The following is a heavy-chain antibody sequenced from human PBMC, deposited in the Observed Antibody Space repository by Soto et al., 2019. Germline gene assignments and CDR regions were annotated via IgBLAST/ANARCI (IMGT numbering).Heavy chain of an antibody. CDR2: IKHDTSEA. J-gene: IGHJ6*03. D-gene: IGHD2-15*01. CDR3: DSGGLFFYTDTPKIYM. Sequence: PGECMRRSGARFRFKAGNLLLSWVRSAPGKRLEWVGNIKHDTSEAHYADSVKGRFTITRDNIKNFLFLQMNGLRADDTASYYCDSGGLFFYTDTPKIYM. V-gene: IGHV3-7*03. CDR1: RFKAGNLL.